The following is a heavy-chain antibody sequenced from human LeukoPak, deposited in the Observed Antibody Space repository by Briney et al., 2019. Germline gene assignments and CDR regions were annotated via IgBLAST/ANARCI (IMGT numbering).Heavy chain of an antibody. CDR3: ARDRDILGSTFCDK. CDR2: INSISGGP. CDR1: GFTLTAYY. Sequence: GASVKVSCKASGFTLTAYYMDWVRQAPGQGLEWMGWINSISGGPNSAQKFQGRVTMTRDTSISTVYMGVSRRRSGDTAVDFCARDRDILGSTFCDKWGQGNLVTVSS. J-gene: IGHJ4*02. D-gene: IGHD5-12*01. V-gene: IGHV1-2*02.